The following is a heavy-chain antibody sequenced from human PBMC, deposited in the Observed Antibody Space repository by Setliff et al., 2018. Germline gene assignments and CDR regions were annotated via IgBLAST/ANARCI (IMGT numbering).Heavy chain of an antibody. J-gene: IGHJ4*02. Sequence: GGSLRLSCAASGFTFSRYGIHWVRQAPGKGLEWVANIRYDGSNKYYVGSVKGRFTISRDNSKNTLYLQMNSLRAEDTAVYYCVRDLHWGFDYWGLGTLVTVSS. CDR3: VRDLHWGFDY. CDR2: IRYDGSNK. CDR1: GFTFSRYG. V-gene: IGHV3-30*02. D-gene: IGHD7-27*01.